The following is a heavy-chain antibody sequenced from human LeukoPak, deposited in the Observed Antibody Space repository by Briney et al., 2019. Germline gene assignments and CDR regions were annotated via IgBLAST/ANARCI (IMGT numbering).Heavy chain of an antibody. Sequence: ASVKVSCKASGYTFTSYDINWVRQATGQGLEWMGWMNPNSGNTGYAQKFQGRVTMTRNTSISTAYMELSSLRSEDTAVYYCARGGLPAAIFPSYYYYYMDVWGKGTTVTVSS. CDR2: MNPNSGNT. J-gene: IGHJ6*03. D-gene: IGHD2-2*01. V-gene: IGHV1-8*01. CDR1: GYTFTSYD. CDR3: ARGGLPAAIFPSYYYYYMDV.